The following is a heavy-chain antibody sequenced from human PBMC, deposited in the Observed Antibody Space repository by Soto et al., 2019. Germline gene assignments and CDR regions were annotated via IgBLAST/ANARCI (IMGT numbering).Heavy chain of an antibody. Sequence: EVQLVESGGGLVQPGGSLRLSCAASGFTFSTYSMNWVPQAPGKGLEWVSYISSSSTTIYYADSVKGRFTISRDNAKNSLYLQMNSLRDEDTAVYYCARDDLGLPFFDYWGQGTLVTVSS. CDR2: ISSSSTTI. CDR3: ARDDLGLPFFDY. J-gene: IGHJ4*02. CDR1: GFTFSTYS. D-gene: IGHD7-27*01. V-gene: IGHV3-48*02.